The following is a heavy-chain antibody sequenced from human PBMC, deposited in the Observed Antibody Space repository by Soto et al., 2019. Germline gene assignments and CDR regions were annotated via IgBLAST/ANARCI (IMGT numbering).Heavy chain of an antibody. D-gene: IGHD3-10*01. CDR3: ARVRPGNYRDY. V-gene: IGHV3-7*03. J-gene: IGHJ4*02. CDR1: GFTFSTFW. Sequence: PVGSLRLSCAAPGFTFSTFWMDWVRQAPGKGLEWVAKIKEDGSEKYYADSVKGRFIISRDNARNSVYLQMNSLRAEDTAVYYCARVRPGNYRDYWGQGTLVTVSS. CDR2: IKEDGSEK.